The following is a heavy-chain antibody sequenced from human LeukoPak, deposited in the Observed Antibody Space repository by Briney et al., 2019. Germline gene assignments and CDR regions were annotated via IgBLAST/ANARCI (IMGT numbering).Heavy chain of an antibody. CDR1: GFTFSTYN. V-gene: IGHV3-48*04. CDR3: ARGVVPAAIGLVYAFDI. J-gene: IGHJ3*02. D-gene: IGHD2-2*02. Sequence: PGGSLRLSCAASGFTFSTYNMNWVRQAPGKGLEWLAYITSNSNTIYYADSVKGRFTISRDNAKNSLYLQMNSLRAEDMALYYCARGVVPAAIGLVYAFDIWGQGTMVTVSS. CDR2: ITSNSNTI.